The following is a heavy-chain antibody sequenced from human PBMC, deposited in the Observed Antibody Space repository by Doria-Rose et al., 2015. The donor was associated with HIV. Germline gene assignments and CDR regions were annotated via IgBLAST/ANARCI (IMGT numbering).Heavy chain of an antibody. CDR2: IHHSGST. CDR1: GGSFSGYY. D-gene: IGHD1-1*01. J-gene: IGHJ6*02. Sequence: QVQLQQWGAGLVKPSETLSLTCAVFGGSFSGYYWSWIRQPPGKGLEWIGGIHHSGSTNYQTSIKSRVTISLDTSKNLFSLKLSSVTAADTAVYYCARGLLRGGWNDVDYYYGMDVWGQGTTVTVSS. CDR3: ARGLLRGGWNDVDYYYGMDV. V-gene: IGHV4-34*01.